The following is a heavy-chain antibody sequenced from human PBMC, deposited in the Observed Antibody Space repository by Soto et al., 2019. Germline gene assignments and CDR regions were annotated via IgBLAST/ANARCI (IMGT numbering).Heavy chain of an antibody. J-gene: IGHJ6*02. Sequence: QVQLVESGGGVVQPGRSLRLSCAGSGFTFSRTVMHWVRQAPGKGLEWVAFISYDGSNKYYADSVKGRFTISRDNSKNTLYLQMNSLRPEDTSVYYCASGYCSTTSCFYGMDVWGQGTTVTVSS. V-gene: IGHV3-30-3*01. CDR3: ASGYCSTTSCFYGMDV. CDR1: GFTFSRTV. D-gene: IGHD2-2*01. CDR2: ISYDGSNK.